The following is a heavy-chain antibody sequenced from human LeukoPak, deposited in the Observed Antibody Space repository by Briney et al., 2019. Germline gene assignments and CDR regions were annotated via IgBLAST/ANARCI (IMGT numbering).Heavy chain of an antibody. CDR2: IYSGGST. J-gene: IGHJ4*02. CDR1: GFNVSSNY. V-gene: IGHV3-53*01. CDR3: ARLYCSGGSCYLDY. D-gene: IGHD2-15*01. Sequence: GGSLRLSCASSGFNVSSNYMSWVRQAPGKGLEWVSVIYSGGSTYYADSVKGRFTISRDNSKNTLYLQMNSLRAEDTAVYYCARLYCSGGSCYLDYWGQGTLVTVSS.